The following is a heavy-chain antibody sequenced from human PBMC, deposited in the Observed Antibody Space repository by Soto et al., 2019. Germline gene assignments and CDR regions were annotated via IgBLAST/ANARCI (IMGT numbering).Heavy chain of an antibody. CDR2: IIPIFGTA. J-gene: IGHJ4*02. CDR3: ARSPLYSGYDSNYFDY. D-gene: IGHD5-12*01. V-gene: IGHV1-69*13. CDR1: GGTFSSYA. Sequence: SVKVSCKASGGTFSSYAISWVRQAPGQGLEWMGGIIPIFGTANYAQKFQGRVTITADESTSTAYMELSSLRSEDTAVYYCARSPLYSGYDSNYFDYWGQGTLVTVSS.